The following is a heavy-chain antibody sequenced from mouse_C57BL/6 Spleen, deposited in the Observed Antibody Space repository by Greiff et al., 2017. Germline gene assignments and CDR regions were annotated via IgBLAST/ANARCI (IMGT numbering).Heavy chain of an antibody. CDR3: ARLARYFDY. CDR1: GYTFTSYW. Sequence: QVQLQQPGAELVRPGSSVKLSCKASGYTFTSYWMDWVKQRPGQGLEWIGNIYPSDSETHYNQKFKDKATLTVDKSSSTAYMQLSSLTSEDSAVYYCARLARYFDYRGQGTTLTVST. CDR2: IYPSDSET. V-gene: IGHV1-61*01. D-gene: IGHD3-1*01. J-gene: IGHJ2*01.